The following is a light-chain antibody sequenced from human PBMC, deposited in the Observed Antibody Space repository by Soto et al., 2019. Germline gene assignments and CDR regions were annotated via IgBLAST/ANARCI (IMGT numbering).Light chain of an antibody. CDR1: SSNIGNNY. CDR2: RNN. CDR3: AAWDASLSGVV. V-gene: IGLV1-47*01. J-gene: IGLJ2*01. Sequence: QSVLTQPPSASGTPGQRVTISCSGTSSNIGNNYVCWYQQLPGTAPKLLIYRNNQRPSGVPDRFSGSKSGPSASLAISGLRSDDVADYYCAAWDASLSGVVFGGGTKLTVL.